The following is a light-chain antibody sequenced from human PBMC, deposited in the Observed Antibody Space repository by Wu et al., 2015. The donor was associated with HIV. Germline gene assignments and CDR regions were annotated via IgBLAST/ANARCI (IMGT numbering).Light chain of an antibody. Sequence: EIVLTQSPGTLSLSPGERATLSCRASQSISSNYLAWYQQKPGQAPRLLIYGASSRATGIPDRFSGSGSGTDFTLIISRLEPEDFAVYYCQQYGKSSYTFGQGTKLEIK. CDR3: QQYGKSSYT. V-gene: IGKV3-20*01. J-gene: IGKJ2*01. CDR2: GAS. CDR1: QSISSNY.